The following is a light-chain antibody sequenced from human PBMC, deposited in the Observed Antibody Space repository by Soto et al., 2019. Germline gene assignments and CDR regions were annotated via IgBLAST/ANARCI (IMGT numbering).Light chain of an antibody. CDR3: QQYGSSPPFT. J-gene: IGKJ3*01. Sequence: EIVLTQSPGTLSLSQGERATLSCRASQSVSSSYLAWYQQKPGQAPRLLIYGASSRATGIPDRFSGSGSGTDFTLTISRLETEDFAVYYCQQYGSSPPFTFGPGTKVHIK. V-gene: IGKV3-20*01. CDR1: QSVSSSY. CDR2: GAS.